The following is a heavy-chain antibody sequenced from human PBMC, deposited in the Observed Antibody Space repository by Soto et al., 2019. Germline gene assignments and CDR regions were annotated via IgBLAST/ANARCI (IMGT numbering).Heavy chain of an antibody. CDR3: ARDPNGNLTGYVGAFDI. Sequence: GGSRRLSCAASGFTFSSYGMHWVRQAPGKGLEWVAVIWYDGSNKYHADSVKGRFTISRDNSKNTLYLQMNSLRAEDTAVYYFARDPNGNLTGYVGAFDIWGQGTMVTV. CDR2: IWYDGSNK. CDR1: GFTFSSYG. J-gene: IGHJ3*02. V-gene: IGHV3-33*01. D-gene: IGHD3-9*01.